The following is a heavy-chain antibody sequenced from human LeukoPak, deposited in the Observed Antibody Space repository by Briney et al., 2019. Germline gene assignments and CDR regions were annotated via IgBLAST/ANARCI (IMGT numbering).Heavy chain of an antibody. Sequence: GGSLRLSCAASGFTFSSYGMHWVRQAPGKGLEWVAFIRYDGSNKYYADSVKGRFTISRDNSKNTLYLQMNSLRAEDTAVYYCAKGTYGLRGTTVTTGSIDYWGQGTLVTVSS. CDR1: GFTFSSYG. J-gene: IGHJ4*02. V-gene: IGHV3-30*02. CDR3: AKGTYGLRGTTVTTGSIDY. D-gene: IGHD4-17*01. CDR2: IRYDGSNK.